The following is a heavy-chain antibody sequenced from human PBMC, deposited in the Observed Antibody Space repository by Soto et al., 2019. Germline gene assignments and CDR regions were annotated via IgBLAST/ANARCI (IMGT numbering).Heavy chain of an antibody. CDR2: IYHSAST. CDR1: GGSISSGGYS. V-gene: IGHV4-30-2*01. J-gene: IGHJ4*02. Sequence: QLQLQESGSGLVKPSQTLSLTCAVSGGSISSGGYSWTWIRQPPGKGLEWIGYIYHSASTYYNPSLRSRVTLTGARSKNQFSLKLSSVTAAETAVYYCARVPDYWGQGTLVTVSS. CDR3: ARVPDY.